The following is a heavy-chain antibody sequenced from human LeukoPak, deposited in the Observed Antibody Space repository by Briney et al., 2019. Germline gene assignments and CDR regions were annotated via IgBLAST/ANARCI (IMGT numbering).Heavy chain of an antibody. J-gene: IGHJ4*02. CDR3: ARGGLITIFGVVTDYFDY. CDR2: INHSGST. V-gene: IGHV4-34*01. D-gene: IGHD3-3*01. Sequence: GSLRLSCAASGFTFSSYAMSWIRQPPGKGLEWIGEINHSGSTNYNPSLKSRVTISVDTSKNQFSLKLSSVTAADTAVYYCARGGLITIFGVVTDYFDYWGQGTLVTVSS. CDR1: GFTFSSYA.